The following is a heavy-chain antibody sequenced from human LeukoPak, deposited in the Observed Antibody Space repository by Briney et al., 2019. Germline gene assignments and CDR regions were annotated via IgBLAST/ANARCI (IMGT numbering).Heavy chain of an antibody. Sequence: ASVKVSCKASGGSFSTFVISWVRQVPGQGLEWMGRVIPVSGTTNYAQKFQDRVTITADESTTTAYMELSSLRSEDTAVYYCARDIGDTAMVSLYAFDIWGQGTMVTVSS. CDR3: ARDIGDTAMVSLYAFDI. J-gene: IGHJ3*02. D-gene: IGHD5-18*01. CDR2: VIPVSGTT. CDR1: GGSFSTFV. V-gene: IGHV1-69*13.